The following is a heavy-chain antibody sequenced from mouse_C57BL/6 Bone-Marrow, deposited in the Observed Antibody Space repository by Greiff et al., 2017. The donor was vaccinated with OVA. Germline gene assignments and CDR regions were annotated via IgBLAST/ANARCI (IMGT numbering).Heavy chain of an antibody. V-gene: IGHV1-15*01. CDR2: IDPETGGT. J-gene: IGHJ2*01. Sequence: VQLQQSGAELVRPGASVTLSCKASGYTFTDYEMHWVKQTPVHGLEWIGSIDPETGGTAYNQKFKGKAILTADKSSSTAYMELRSLTSEDSAVYYCTREGLIATTRGQGTTLTVSS. CDR3: TREGLIATT. D-gene: IGHD1-1*01. CDR1: GYTFTDYE.